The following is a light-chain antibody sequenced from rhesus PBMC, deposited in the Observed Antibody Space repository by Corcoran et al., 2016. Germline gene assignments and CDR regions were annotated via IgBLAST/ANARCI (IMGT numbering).Light chain of an antibody. CDR2: QAS. CDR1: ESVSAFGINL. J-gene: IGKJ2*01. V-gene: IGKV7-13*01. CDR3: LQSKNSPYS. Sequence: DIVLTQSPASLAVSPGQRATITCRASESVSAFGINLIHWYQQKPGQPPKILIYQASNKETGVPVRFSGSWSGTDFTLTINPVEADDAADYYCLQSKNSPYSFGQGTKVEIK.